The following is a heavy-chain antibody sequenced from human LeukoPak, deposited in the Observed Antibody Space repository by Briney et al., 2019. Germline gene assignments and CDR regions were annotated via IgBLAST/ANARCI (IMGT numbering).Heavy chain of an antibody. D-gene: IGHD6-19*01. CDR2: ISSSGSTI. CDR3: ARDRRSYSSGWYDIGFDP. Sequence: GGSLRLSCAASGFTFSSYEMNWVRQAPGKGLEWVSYISSSGSTIYYADSVKGRFTISRDNAKNSLYLQMNSLRAEDTAVYYCARDRRSYSSGWYDIGFDPWGQGTLVTVSS. V-gene: IGHV3-48*03. CDR1: GFTFSSYE. J-gene: IGHJ5*02.